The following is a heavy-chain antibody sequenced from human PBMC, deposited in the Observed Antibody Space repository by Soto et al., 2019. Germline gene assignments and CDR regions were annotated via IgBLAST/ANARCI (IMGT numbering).Heavy chain of an antibody. V-gene: IGHV3-21*01. CDR3: ARSGGYCGGDCYWDPNYYYYYGMDV. CDR2: ISSSSSYI. CDR1: GFTFSSYS. J-gene: IGHJ6*02. Sequence: GGSLRLSCAASGFTFSSYSMNWVRQAPGKGLEWVSSISSSSSYIYYADSVKGRFTISRDNAKNSLYLQMNSLRAEDTAVYYCARSGGYCGGDCYWDPNYYYYYGMDVWGQGTTVTVSS. D-gene: IGHD2-21*02.